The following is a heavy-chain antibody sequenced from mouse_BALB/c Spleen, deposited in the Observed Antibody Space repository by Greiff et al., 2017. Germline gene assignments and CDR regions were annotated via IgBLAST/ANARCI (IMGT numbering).Heavy chain of an antibody. CDR3: ARCWKAHMDY. CDR2: ISSGGSYT. V-gene: IGHV5-6*01. J-gene: IGHJ4*01. Sequence: EVQLVESGGDLVKPGGSLKLSCAASGFTFSSYGMSWVRQTPDKRLEWVATISSGGSYTYYPDSVKGRFTISRDNAKNTLYLQMSSLKSEDTAMYYCARCWKAHMDYWGQGTSVTVSS. CDR1: GFTFSSYG.